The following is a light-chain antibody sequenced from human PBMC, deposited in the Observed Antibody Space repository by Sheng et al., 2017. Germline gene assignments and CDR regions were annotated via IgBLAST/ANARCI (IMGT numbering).Light chain of an antibody. V-gene: IGLV1-40*01. CDR1: SSNIGAGFD. CDR2: GTT. CDR3: QSYDSSLSSWV. J-gene: IGLJ3*02. Sequence: QSVLTQPASVSGAPGQRITISCTGTSSNIGAGFDVHWYRQFPGTAPKLLIFGTTNRPSGVPGRFSGSKSGTSASLAISGLQAEDEADYYCQSYDSSLSSWVFGGGTKLTVL.